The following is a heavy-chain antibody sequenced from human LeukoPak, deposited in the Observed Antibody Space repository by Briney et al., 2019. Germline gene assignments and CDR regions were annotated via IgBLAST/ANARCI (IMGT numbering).Heavy chain of an antibody. D-gene: IGHD5-12*01. CDR2: MNPNSGNT. J-gene: IGHJ5*02. CDR1: GYTFTSYG. V-gene: IGHV1-8*02. CDR3: ARGRGGSGYGWEDWFDP. Sequence: ASVKVSCKASGYTFTSYGISWVRPAPGQGLEWMGWMNPNSGNTGYAQKFQGGVTMTRNTSISTAYMELSSLRSEDTAVYYCARGRGGSGYGWEDWFDPWGQGTLVTVSS.